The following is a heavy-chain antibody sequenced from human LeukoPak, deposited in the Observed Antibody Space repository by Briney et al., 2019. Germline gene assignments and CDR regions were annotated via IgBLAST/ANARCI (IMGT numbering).Heavy chain of an antibody. D-gene: IGHD3-22*01. CDR1: GFIFSTYW. Sequence: GGSLRLSCAASGFIFSTYWMSWVRQAPGKGLEWVANIKQDGSGKNYVDSVKGRFTISRDNAKDSLYLQMSSLRGEDTAVYYCARGPYYYDSSGYYFHWGQGTLVTVSS. CDR2: IKQDGSGK. CDR3: ARGPYYYDSSGYYFH. V-gene: IGHV3-7*01. J-gene: IGHJ4*02.